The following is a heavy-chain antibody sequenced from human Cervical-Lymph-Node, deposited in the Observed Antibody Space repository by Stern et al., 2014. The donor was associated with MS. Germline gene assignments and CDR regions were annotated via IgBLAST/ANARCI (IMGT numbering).Heavy chain of an antibody. Sequence: VQLVESGGGVVQLGRSLRLSCVASGFTFSSYTMHWVRQAPGRGLEWVAMRSYNEANKSYADSVKGRFTISRDNSKNTLYLQMDSLRAEDTAVYYCTRLAVAGFDYWGQGTLVIVSS. CDR3: TRLAVAGFDY. V-gene: IGHV3-30-3*01. CDR2: RSYNEANK. CDR1: GFTFSSYT. D-gene: IGHD6-19*01. J-gene: IGHJ4*02.